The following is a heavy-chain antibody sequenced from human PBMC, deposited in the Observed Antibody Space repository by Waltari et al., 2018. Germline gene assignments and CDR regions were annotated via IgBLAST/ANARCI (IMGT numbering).Heavy chain of an antibody. CDR3: ARELLGGGAFDS. Sequence: QVQLVQSGSELKKPGASVKVSCKASGYTFTSHAMNWVRQAPGQGLEFMGWINTNTENPFYAQGFTGRFVFSLDTSASTAYMEINSLKAEDTAVYYCARELLGGGAFDSWGQGTLDTVSS. CDR2: INTNTENP. D-gene: IGHD3-16*01. J-gene: IGHJ4*02. CDR1: GYTFTSHA. V-gene: IGHV7-4-1*02.